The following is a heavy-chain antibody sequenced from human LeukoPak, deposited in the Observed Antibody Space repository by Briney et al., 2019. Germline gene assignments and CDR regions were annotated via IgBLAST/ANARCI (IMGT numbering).Heavy chain of an antibody. J-gene: IGHJ4*02. D-gene: IGHD3-9*01. V-gene: IGHV4-4*09. CDR1: GGSISSYY. Sequence: SETLSLTCTVSGGSISSYYWSWIRQPPGKGLEWIGYIYTSGSTNYNPSLKSRVTISVDTSKNQFSLKLSSVTAADTAVYYCARGYFDWLSDNRRMGDYFDYRGQGTLVTVSS. CDR2: IYTSGST. CDR3: ARGYFDWLSDNRRMGDYFDY.